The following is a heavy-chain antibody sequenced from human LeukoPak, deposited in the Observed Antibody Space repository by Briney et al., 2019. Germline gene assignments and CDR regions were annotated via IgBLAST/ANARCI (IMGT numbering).Heavy chain of an antibody. J-gene: IGHJ4*02. CDR1: GFTVSSNY. Sequence: GGSLRLSCAASGFTVSSNYMSWVRQAPGKGLEWVSVIYSGGFTYYADSVKGRFTISRDNSKNTLYLQMNSLRAEDTAVYYCVRANGYCSGGSCPGYWGQGTLVTVSS. CDR2: IYSGGFT. D-gene: IGHD2-15*01. V-gene: IGHV3-66*01. CDR3: VRANGYCSGGSCPGY.